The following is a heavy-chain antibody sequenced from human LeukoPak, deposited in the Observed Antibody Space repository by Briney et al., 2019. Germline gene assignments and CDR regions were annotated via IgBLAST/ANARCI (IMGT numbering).Heavy chain of an antibody. V-gene: IGHV3-66*02. D-gene: IGHD3-22*01. Sequence: GGSLTLSCAASGFTVSSNYMSWVRQAPGKGLEWVSVIYSGGSTYYADSVKGRFTISRDNSKNTLYLQMNSLRAEDTAVYYCARETHYDSSGYYYFDYWGQGTLVTVSS. J-gene: IGHJ4*02. CDR3: ARETHYDSSGYYYFDY. CDR1: GFTVSSNY. CDR2: IYSGGST.